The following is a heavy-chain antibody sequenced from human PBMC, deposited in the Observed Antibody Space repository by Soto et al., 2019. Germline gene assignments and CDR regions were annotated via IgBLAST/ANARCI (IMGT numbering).Heavy chain of an antibody. D-gene: IGHD2-15*01. CDR1: GHTFNSSD. V-gene: IGHV1-18*01. J-gene: IGHJ5*02. CDR2: ISIDNGNT. CDR3: ASHPRNCTAGSCRRNWFDP. Sequence: ASVKVSCKTSGHTFNSSDIRWVRQAPGQGLEWMGWISIDNGNTRYAQNFQGRITVTTDTSTRRAYMELRSLRSEDTAIYYCASHPRNCTAGSCRRNWFDPWGQGTLVTVYS.